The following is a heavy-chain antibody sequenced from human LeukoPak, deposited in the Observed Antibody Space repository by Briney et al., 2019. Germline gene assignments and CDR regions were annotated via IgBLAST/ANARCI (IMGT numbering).Heavy chain of an antibody. J-gene: IGHJ4*02. CDR3: ATGINSGY. V-gene: IGHV3-7*01. D-gene: IGHD3-10*01. CDR2: IKQDGSEK. CDR1: GFTFCNYW. Sequence: GGALRLSCAASGFTFCNYWMSWGRQAPGKGPEWVASIKQDGSEKYHVDSVRSPFTVSRDNPKHSLYLQINSLRGEDTAVYYCATGINSGYWGPGTLVTVSS.